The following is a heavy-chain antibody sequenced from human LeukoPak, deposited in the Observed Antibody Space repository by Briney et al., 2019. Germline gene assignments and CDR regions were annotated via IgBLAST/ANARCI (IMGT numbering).Heavy chain of an antibody. J-gene: IGHJ4*02. V-gene: IGHV4-61*02. D-gene: IGHD2-2*01. CDR2: IYTSGST. Sequence: PSETLSPTCTVSGGSISSGSYYWSWIRQPAGKGLEWIGRIYTSGSTNYNPSLESRVTISVDTSKNQFSLKLSSVTAADTAVYYCARDGAGHCSSTSCLHPIDYWGQGTLVTVSS. CDR1: GGSISSGSYY. CDR3: ARDGAGHCSSTSCLHPIDY.